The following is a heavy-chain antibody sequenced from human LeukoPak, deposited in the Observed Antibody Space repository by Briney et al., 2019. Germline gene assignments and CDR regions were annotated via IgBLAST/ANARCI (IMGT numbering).Heavy chain of an antibody. Sequence: GGSLRLSCAASGFTFSSYEMNWVRQAPGKGLEWVSYISSSESTIYYADSVKGRFTISRDNAKNSLYLQMNSLRAEDTAVYYCARDGGIMTPDAFDIWSQGTMVTVSS. CDR2: ISSSESTI. CDR3: ARDGGIMTPDAFDI. CDR1: GFTFSSYE. J-gene: IGHJ3*02. D-gene: IGHD3-16*01. V-gene: IGHV3-48*03.